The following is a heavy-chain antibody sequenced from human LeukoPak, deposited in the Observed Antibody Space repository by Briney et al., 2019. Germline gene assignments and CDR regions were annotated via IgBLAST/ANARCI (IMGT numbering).Heavy chain of an antibody. CDR3: TKLARAPRDFDY. D-gene: IGHD3-10*01. Sequence: PGGSLRLSCAASGFTFSSYSMNWVRQAPGKGLEWVGRSRDKGNSYTTAYAASVRGRFTISRDDSKNSLYLRMNSLKIEDTAVYYCTKLARAPRDFDYWGQGTLVTVSS. CDR2: SRDKGNSYTT. V-gene: IGHV3-72*01. CDR1: GFTFSSYS. J-gene: IGHJ4*01.